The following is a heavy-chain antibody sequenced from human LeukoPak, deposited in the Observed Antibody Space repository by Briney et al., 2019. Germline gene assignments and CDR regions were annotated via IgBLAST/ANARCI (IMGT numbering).Heavy chain of an antibody. J-gene: IGHJ4*02. CDR1: GFSFSNYG. V-gene: IGHV3-30*19. Sequence: GGSLRLSCAASGFSFSNYGMHWVRQPPGKGLEWVAFIYYDGSNIYYADSAKGRVTISRDNSKNMHYLQMNSLRAGDTAVYYCARDQGVVFGYFDYWGQGALVTVSS. CDR2: IYYDGSNI. CDR3: ARDQGVVFGYFDY. D-gene: IGHD2-21*01.